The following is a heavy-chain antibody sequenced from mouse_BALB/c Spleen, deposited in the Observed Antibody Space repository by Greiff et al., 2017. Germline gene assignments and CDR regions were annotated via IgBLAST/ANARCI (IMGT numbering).Heavy chain of an antibody. J-gene: IGHJ1*01. Sequence: EVQLQQSGAELVKPGASVKLSCTASGFNIKDTYMHWVKQRPEQGLEWIGRIDPANGNTKYDPKFQRKDSITADTSSNTAYLQLSSLTSEDTAVYDCTRERSSYRYGYMDVWGAGTTVTVSS. D-gene: IGHD2-14*01. CDR1: GFNIKDTY. V-gene: IGHV14-3*02. CDR3: TRERSSYRYGYMDV. CDR2: IDPANGNT.